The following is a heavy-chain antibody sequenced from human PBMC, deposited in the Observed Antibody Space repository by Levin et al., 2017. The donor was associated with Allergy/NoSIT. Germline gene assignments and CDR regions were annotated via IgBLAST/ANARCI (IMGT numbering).Heavy chain of an antibody. CDR3: AGGSGGNHRFDS. CDR2: INHSGST. CDR1: GGSFSGHY. J-gene: IGHJ4*02. D-gene: IGHD4-23*01. V-gene: IGHV4-34*01. Sequence: SETLSLTSAVYGGSFSGHYWSWIRQSPGKGLEWIGEINHSGSTTYNPSLKSRVTMSVDTSKNQFSLRLNSVTAADTAVYFCAGGSGGNHRFDSWGQGTRVTVSS.